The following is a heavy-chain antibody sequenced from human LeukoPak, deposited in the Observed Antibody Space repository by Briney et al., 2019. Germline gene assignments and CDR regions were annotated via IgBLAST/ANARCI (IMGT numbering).Heavy chain of an antibody. CDR2: ISSSSTYI. V-gene: IGHV3-21*01. CDR1: GFTFRSYS. Sequence: GGSLRLSCAASGFTFRSYSMNWVRQAPGKGLEWVSSISSSSTYIYYADSVKGRYIISRDNAKNSLYLQMNSLRAEDTAVYYCARDRGWLQSDYWGQGALVTVSS. D-gene: IGHD5-24*01. CDR3: ARDRGWLQSDY. J-gene: IGHJ4*02.